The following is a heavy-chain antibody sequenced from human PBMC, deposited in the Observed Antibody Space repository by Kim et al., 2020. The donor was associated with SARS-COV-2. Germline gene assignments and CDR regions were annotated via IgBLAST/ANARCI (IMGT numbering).Heavy chain of an antibody. CDR2: MNPNSGNT. Sequence: ASVKVSCKASGYTFTSYDINWVRQATGQGLEWMGWMNPNSGNTGYAQKFQGRVTMTRNTSISTAYMELSSLRSEDTAVYYCARGPPLWFGVDVILGFDPWGQGTLVTVSS. J-gene: IGHJ5*02. CDR1: GYTFTSYD. CDR3: ARGPPLWFGVDVILGFDP. V-gene: IGHV1-8*01. D-gene: IGHD3-10*01.